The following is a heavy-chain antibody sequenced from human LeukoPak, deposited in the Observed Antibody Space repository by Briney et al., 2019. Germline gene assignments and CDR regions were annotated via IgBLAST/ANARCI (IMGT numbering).Heavy chain of an antibody. CDR1: GDSINSLDL. Sequence: SETLSLTCTVSGDSINSLDLWSWVRPPPGKGLEWIGEMYLSGTTHSNPSVKSRVTISVDKSKNQSFLNLSAVTAADAAVYYCEGLVGRYSSGLYYYYFDYWGQGTLVTVSS. J-gene: IGHJ4*02. D-gene: IGHD3-22*01. V-gene: IGHV4-4*02. CDR2: MYLSGTT. CDR3: EGLVGRYSSGLYYYYFDY.